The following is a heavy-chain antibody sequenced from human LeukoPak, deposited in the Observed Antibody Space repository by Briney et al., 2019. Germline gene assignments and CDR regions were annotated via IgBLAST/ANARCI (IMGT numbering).Heavy chain of an antibody. J-gene: IGHJ4*02. V-gene: IGHV3-30*02. CDR2: IRYDGSNK. Sequence: GGSLRLSCAASGFTFSSYGMHWVRQAPGKGLEWVAFIRYDGSNKYYADSVKGRFTISRDNSKNTLYLQMNSLRAEDTAVYYCAKEDCSSTSCSRWYWGQGTLVTVSS. CDR1: GFTFSSYG. D-gene: IGHD2-2*01. CDR3: AKEDCSSTSCSRWY.